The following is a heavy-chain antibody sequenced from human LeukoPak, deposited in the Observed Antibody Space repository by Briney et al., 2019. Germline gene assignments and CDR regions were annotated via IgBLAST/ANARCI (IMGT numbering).Heavy chain of an antibody. D-gene: IGHD1-26*01. Sequence: PGGSLRLSCAASGFTFSSYAMSWVRQAPGKGLEWVSAISGSGGSTYYADSVKGRFTISRDNSKNTLYLQMNSLRAEDTAVYYCAKDPPWRGWELDRVDYWGQGTLVTVSS. CDR1: GFTFSSYA. J-gene: IGHJ4*02. CDR3: AKDPPWRGWELDRVDY. CDR2: ISGSGGST. V-gene: IGHV3-23*01.